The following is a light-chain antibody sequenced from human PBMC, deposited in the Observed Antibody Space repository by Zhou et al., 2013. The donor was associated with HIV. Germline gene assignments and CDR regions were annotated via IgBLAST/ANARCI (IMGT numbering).Light chain of an antibody. CDR1: QSVSRY. V-gene: IGKV3-20*01. CDR3: QQYGSSP. J-gene: IGKJ1*01. CDR2: DAS. Sequence: EIVLTQSPATLSLSPGERATLSCRASQSVSRYLAWYQQKPGQAPRLLIYDASNRATGIPARFSGSGSGTDFTLTISRLEPEDFAVYYCQQYGSSPFGQGTKVEIK.